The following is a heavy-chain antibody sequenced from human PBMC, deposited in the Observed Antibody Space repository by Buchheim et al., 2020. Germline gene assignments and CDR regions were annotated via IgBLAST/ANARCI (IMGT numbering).Heavy chain of an antibody. Sequence: EVQLVESGGGLVQPGGSLRLSCAASGFTFSSYSMNWVRQAPGKGLEWVSYISSSSSTIYYADSVKGRFTISRDNAKHSLYLQMNSLRAEDTAVYYCARRDYGGNSYNNYYFDYWGQGTL. V-gene: IGHV3-48*04. J-gene: IGHJ4*02. CDR2: ISSSSSTI. D-gene: IGHD4-23*01. CDR3: ARRDYGGNSYNNYYFDY. CDR1: GFTFSSYS.